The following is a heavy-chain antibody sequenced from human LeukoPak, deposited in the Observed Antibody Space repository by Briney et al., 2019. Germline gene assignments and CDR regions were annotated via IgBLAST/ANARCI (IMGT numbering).Heavy chain of an antibody. Sequence: ASVKVSCKASGYTFTSYGISWVRQAPGQGLERMGGNSAYNGNTNYAQKLQGRVTMTTDTSTSTAYMELRSLRSDDTAVYYCAREGVVVPAPGAFDIWGQGTMVTVSS. V-gene: IGHV1-18*01. CDR3: AREGVVVPAPGAFDI. J-gene: IGHJ3*02. D-gene: IGHD2-2*01. CDR2: NSAYNGNT. CDR1: GYTFTSYG.